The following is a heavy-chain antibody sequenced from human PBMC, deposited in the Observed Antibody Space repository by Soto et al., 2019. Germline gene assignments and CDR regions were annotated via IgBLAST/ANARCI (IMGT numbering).Heavy chain of an antibody. V-gene: IGHV3-73*01. D-gene: IGHD3-10*01. CDR2: IRSKANYYAT. J-gene: IGHJ4*02. CDR3: TGMDY. Sequence: EVQLVESGGGLVQPGGSLKLSCADSRITFSGSAFHWVRQAPGKGLEWVGRIRSKANYYATLYAASVKGRFTISRDDSENITYLQMHSLKTEDTAVYYCTGMDYWGQGTLVTVSS. CDR1: RITFSGSA.